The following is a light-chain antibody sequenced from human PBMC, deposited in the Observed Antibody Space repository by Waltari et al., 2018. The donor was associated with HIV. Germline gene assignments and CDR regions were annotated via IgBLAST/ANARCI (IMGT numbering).Light chain of an antibody. CDR3: CSYTSAATWV. CDR1: NSDIGSYDL. Sequence: QSALTQPASVSGSRGQSITISCTGTNSDIGSYDLVPWYQQHPGDATKLIIYEVSYRPAVVSDRFSGSEPINAASLTISGLQADDEADYYCCSYTSAATWVFGGGTKVTVL. J-gene: IGLJ3*02. V-gene: IGLV2-14*01. CDR2: EVS.